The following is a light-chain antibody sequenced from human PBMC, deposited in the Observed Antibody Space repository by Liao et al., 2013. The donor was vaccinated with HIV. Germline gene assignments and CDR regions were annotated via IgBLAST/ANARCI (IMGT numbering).Light chain of an antibody. CDR3: QAWDSGVV. CDR2: QDT. Sequence: SYELTQPPSVSVSPGQTASITCSGDKLGDKYASWYQQRPGQSPILVIYQDTKRPSGIPERFSGSNSGHTATLTISGTQAMDEADYYCQAWDSGVVFGGGTKLTAL. J-gene: IGLJ2*01. CDR1: KLGDKY. V-gene: IGLV3-1*01.